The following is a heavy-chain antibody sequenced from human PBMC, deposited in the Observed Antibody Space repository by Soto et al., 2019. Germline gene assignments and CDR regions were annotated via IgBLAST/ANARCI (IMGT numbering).Heavy chain of an antibody. Sequence: PGGSLRLSCAASGSNFSSFWMSWVRQTPGQGLEWVANIKEDGSEKYYVDSVKGRFTISRDNAKNSLYLQMNSLRAEDTAVYYCTRNEDWGQGTLVTVSS. CDR3: TRNED. V-gene: IGHV3-7*03. CDR1: GSNFSSFW. CDR2: IKEDGSEK. J-gene: IGHJ4*02.